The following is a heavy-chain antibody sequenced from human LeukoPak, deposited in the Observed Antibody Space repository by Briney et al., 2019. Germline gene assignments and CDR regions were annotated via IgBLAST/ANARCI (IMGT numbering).Heavy chain of an antibody. CDR2: IYHSGST. V-gene: IGHV4-39*01. Sequence: SETLSLTCSVAGGSISSSTNYWGWIRQPPGKGLEWIGSIYHSGSTYYNPSLKSRVTISVDTSTNQFSLKLRPVTAADTAVYYCVRHGGYCTSTSCLEYFQHWGQGTLVTVSS. J-gene: IGHJ1*01. D-gene: IGHD2-2*01. CDR3: VRHGGYCTSTSCLEYFQH. CDR1: GGSISSSTNY.